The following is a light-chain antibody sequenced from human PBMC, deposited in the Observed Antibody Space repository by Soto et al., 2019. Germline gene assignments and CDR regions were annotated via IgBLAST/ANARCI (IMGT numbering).Light chain of an antibody. CDR3: QTWGTGTWV. V-gene: IGLV4-69*01. J-gene: IGLJ3*02. Sequence: QPVLTQSPSASASLGASVKLTCTLSSGHTNYAIAWHQQQPEKGPRYLMKLNSDGSHSKGDGIPDRFSGSSSGAERYLTISSLQSEDEADYSCQTWGTGTWVFGGGTKLTVL. CDR1: SGHTNYA. CDR2: LNSDGSH.